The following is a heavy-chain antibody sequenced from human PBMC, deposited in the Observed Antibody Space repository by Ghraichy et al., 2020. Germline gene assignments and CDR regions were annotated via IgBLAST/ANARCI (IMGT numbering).Heavy chain of an antibody. J-gene: IGHJ3*02. D-gene: IGHD2-21*01. Sequence: ASVKVSCKASGYTFTGYYMHWVRQAPGQGLEWMGWINPNSGGTNYAQKFQGRVTMTRDTSISTAYMELSRLRSDDTAVYYCARFAGWGGDWSDAFDIWGQGTMVTVSS. V-gene: IGHV1-2*02. CDR1: GYTFTGYY. CDR3: ARFAGWGGDWSDAFDI. CDR2: INPNSGGT.